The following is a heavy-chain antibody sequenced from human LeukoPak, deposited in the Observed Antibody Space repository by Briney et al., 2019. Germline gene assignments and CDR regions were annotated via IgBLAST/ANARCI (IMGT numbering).Heavy chain of an antibody. V-gene: IGHV1-3*03. J-gene: IGHJ4*02. CDR3: AREPAVAGEITFDY. CDR2: INAGNGNT. CDR1: GYTFTSYA. Sequence: ASVKVSCKASGYTFTSYAMHWVRQAPGQRLEWMGWINAGNGNTKYSQEFQGRVTITRDTSASTAYMELSSLRSEDMAVYYCAREPAVAGEITFDYWGQGTLVTVSS. D-gene: IGHD6-19*01.